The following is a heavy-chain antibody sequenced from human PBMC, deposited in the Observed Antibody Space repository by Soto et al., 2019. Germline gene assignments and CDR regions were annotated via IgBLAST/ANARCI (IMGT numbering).Heavy chain of an antibody. J-gene: IGHJ6*02. CDR3: ARDRVVPAAIFGDNFYYYGMDV. CDR1: GGSISSGGYY. Sequence: QVQLQESGPGLVKPSQTLSLTCTVSGGSISSGGYYWSWICQHPGKGLEWIGYIYYSGSTYYNPSLKSRVTISVDTSKNQFSLKLSSVTAADTAVYYCARDRVVPAAIFGDNFYYYGMDVWGQGTTVTVSS. CDR2: IYYSGST. D-gene: IGHD2-2*01. V-gene: IGHV4-31*03.